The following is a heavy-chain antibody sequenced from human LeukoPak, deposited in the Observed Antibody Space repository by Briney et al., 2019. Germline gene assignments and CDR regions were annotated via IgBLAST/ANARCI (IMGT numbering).Heavy chain of an antibody. CDR2: ISSYNGNT. Sequence: ASVKVSCKASGYTFTSYGIGWVRQAPGQGLEWMGWISSYNGNTNYAQKLQGRVTMTTDTSTSTAYMELRSLRSDDTAVYYCASLKNYYDSSGNLVTDAFDIWGQGTMVTVSS. CDR3: ASLKNYYDSSGNLVTDAFDI. D-gene: IGHD3-22*01. V-gene: IGHV1-18*01. J-gene: IGHJ3*02. CDR1: GYTFTSYG.